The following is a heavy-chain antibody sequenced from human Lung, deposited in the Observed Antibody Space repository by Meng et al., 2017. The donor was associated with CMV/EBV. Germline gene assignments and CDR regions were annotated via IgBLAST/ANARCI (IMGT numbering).Heavy chain of an antibody. CDR1: SGSISSSSYY. CDR3: ARDATIFGVVDPYYYGMDV. D-gene: IGHD3-3*01. CDR2: IYYSGST. Sequence: LRLXCTVSSGSISSSSYYWGWIRQPPGKGLEWIGSIYYSGSTYYNPSLKSRVTISVDTSKNQFSLKLSSVTAADTAVYYCARDATIFGVVDPYYYGMDVWGQGXTVTVSS. J-gene: IGHJ6*02. V-gene: IGHV4-39*02.